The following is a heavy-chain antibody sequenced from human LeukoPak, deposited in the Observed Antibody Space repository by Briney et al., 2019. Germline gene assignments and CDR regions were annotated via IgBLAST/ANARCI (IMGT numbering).Heavy chain of an antibody. CDR3: AFNGGDSDYGDYANAFDI. V-gene: IGHV3-23*01. CDR2: ISGSGGST. Sequence: GGSLRLSCAASGFTFSSYAMSWVRQAPGKGLEWVSAISGSGGSTYYADSVKSRFTISRDNSKNTLYLQMNSLRAEDTAVYYCAFNGGDSDYGDYANAFDIWGQGTMVTVSS. J-gene: IGHJ3*02. CDR1: GFTFSSYA. D-gene: IGHD4-17*01.